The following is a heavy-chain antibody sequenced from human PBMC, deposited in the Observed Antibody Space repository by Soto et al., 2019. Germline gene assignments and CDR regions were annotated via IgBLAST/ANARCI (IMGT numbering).Heavy chain of an antibody. D-gene: IGHD1-26*01. J-gene: IGHJ6*04. CDR2: IIPIFGTA. CDR3: ASPGGSWGPYYYYGMDV. CDR1: GGTFSSYA. Sequence: SVKVSCKASGGTFSSYAISWVRQAPGQGLEWMGGIIPIFGTANYAQKFQGRVTITADESTSTAYMELSSLRSEDTAEYYCASPGGSWGPYYYYGMDVGGKGTMVPVSS. V-gene: IGHV1-69*13.